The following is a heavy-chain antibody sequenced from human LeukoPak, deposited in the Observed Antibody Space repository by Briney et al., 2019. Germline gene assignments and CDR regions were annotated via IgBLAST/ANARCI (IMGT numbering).Heavy chain of an antibody. D-gene: IGHD3-22*01. CDR1: AGSLSSSSYY. CDR3: ARQVFPSSSITMIISWFDP. V-gene: IGHV4-39*01. CDR2: IYYSGST. J-gene: IGHJ5*02. Sequence: SETLSLTCTVSAGSLSSSSYYWGWIRQPPGKGLEWIGSIYYSGSTYYNPSLKSRVTISVDTSKNQFSLKLSSVTAEDTAVYYCARQVFPSSSITMIISWFDPWGQGTLVTVSS.